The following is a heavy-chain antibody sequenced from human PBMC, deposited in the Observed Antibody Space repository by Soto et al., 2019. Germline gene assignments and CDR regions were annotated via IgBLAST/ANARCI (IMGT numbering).Heavy chain of an antibody. Sequence: QVQLVESGGGVVQPGRSLRLSCAASGFTFSSYAMHWVRQAPGKGLEWVAVIAYDGSNKYYADSVKGRFTISRDNSKNKLYLQMNSLRAEDTAVYYCARDLRHSYGYLEVDDYWGQGTLVTVSS. CDR3: ARDLRHSYGYLEVDDY. D-gene: IGHD5-18*01. CDR2: IAYDGSNK. V-gene: IGHV3-30-3*01. CDR1: GFTFSSYA. J-gene: IGHJ4*02.